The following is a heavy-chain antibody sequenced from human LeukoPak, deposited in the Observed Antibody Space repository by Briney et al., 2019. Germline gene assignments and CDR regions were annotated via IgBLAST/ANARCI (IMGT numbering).Heavy chain of an antibody. J-gene: IGHJ4*02. Sequence: GGSLRLSCAASGFTLSSYAMHWVRQAPGKGLEYVSAISRNGGNTYYANSVKGRFTISRDNSKNTLYLQMNSLRAEDTAVYYCAKRGATGKYYWGQGTLVTVSS. CDR2: ISRNGGNT. CDR3: AKRGATGKYY. CDR1: GFTLSSYA. D-gene: IGHD1-26*01. V-gene: IGHV3-64*01.